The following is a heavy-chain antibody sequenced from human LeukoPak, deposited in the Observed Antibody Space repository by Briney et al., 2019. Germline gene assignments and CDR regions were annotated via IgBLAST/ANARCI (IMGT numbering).Heavy chain of an antibody. CDR3: TTEGGWSFYFDY. J-gene: IGHJ4*02. Sequence: GGSLRLSCAASGFTFNNPWMSWVRQAPGKGLEWVGRTKSKTDGGTPDYAAPVKGRFTISRDDSKNTLYLQMNSLKTEDTAVYYCTTEGGWSFYFDYWGQGTLVTVSS. V-gene: IGHV3-15*01. CDR2: TKSKTDGGTP. D-gene: IGHD2-15*01. CDR1: GFTFNNPW.